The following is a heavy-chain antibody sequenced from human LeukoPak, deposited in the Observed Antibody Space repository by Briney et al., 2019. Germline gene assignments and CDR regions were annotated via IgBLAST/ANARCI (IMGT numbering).Heavy chain of an antibody. Sequence: ASVKVSCKASGYTFTDYYMHWVRRAPGQGLEWMGWINPNSGGTKYAQKFQGRVTMTRDTSISTGYMEVSRLRSDDTAVYYCARDTPGVSPEFDYWGQGTLVTVSS. V-gene: IGHV1-2*02. J-gene: IGHJ4*02. CDR2: INPNSGGT. D-gene: IGHD3-10*01. CDR3: ARDTPGVSPEFDY. CDR1: GYTFTDYY.